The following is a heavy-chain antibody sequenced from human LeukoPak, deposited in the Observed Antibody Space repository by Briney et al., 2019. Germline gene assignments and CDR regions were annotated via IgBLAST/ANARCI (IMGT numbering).Heavy chain of an antibody. Sequence: PSETLSLTCTVSGYSISSGYYWGWIRQPPGKGLEWIGTIYHSGNTYYNPSLKSRVTISLDTSRNQFSLKLTSVTAADTAVYYCAKSNGYGLVDIWGQGTMVTVSS. CDR2: IYHSGNT. CDR3: AKSNGYGLVDI. CDR1: GYSISSGYY. J-gene: IGHJ3*02. D-gene: IGHD3-10*01. V-gene: IGHV4-38-2*02.